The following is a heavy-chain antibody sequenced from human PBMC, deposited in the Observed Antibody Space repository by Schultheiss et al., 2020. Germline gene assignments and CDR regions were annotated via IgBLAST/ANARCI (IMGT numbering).Heavy chain of an antibody. Sequence: SETLSLTCTVSGGSISSYYWSWIRQPPGKGLEWIGEINHSGSTNYNPSLKSRVTISVDTSKNQFSLKLSSVTAADTAVYYCAGPAVRGVIGRYYYYGMDVWGQGTTVTVSS. CDR2: INHSGST. CDR3: AGPAVRGVIGRYYYYGMDV. CDR1: GGSISSYY. D-gene: IGHD3-10*01. J-gene: IGHJ6*02. V-gene: IGHV4-34*01.